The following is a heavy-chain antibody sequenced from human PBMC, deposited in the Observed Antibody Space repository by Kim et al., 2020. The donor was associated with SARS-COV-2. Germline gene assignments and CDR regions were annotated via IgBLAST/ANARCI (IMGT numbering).Heavy chain of an antibody. CDR1: GYTFTSYA. D-gene: IGHD3-3*01. CDR2: INTNTGNP. Sequence: ASVKVSCKASGYTFTSYAMNWVRQAPGQGLEWMGWINTNTGNPMYAQGFTGRFVFSLDTSVSTAYLQISSLKAEDTAVYYCAFGSYDFWSGYYYMDVWGKGTTVTVSS. J-gene: IGHJ6*03. CDR3: AFGSYDFWSGYYYMDV. V-gene: IGHV7-4-1*02.